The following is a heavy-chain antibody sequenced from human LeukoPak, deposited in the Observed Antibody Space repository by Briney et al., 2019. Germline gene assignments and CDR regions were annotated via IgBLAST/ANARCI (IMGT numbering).Heavy chain of an antibody. D-gene: IGHD5-12*01. J-gene: IGHJ5*02. Sequence: PRGSLRLPRAAWRLTISLSAMSRARQAPGKGLEWVSGINDSGGGTYYADSVKGRFTISRDQPENRLFLQRKSLREEDTAVYLGAKDRRVTSAWLHFVPWGQGTRVTVSS. CDR2: INDSGGGT. CDR3: AKDRRVTSAWLHFVP. CDR1: RLTISLSA. V-gene: IGHV3-23*01.